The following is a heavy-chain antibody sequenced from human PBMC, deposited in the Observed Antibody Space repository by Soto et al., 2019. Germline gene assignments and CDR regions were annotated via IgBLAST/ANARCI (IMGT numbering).Heavy chain of an antibody. Sequence: ASVKVSCKASGYTFTSYYMHWVRQAPGQGLEWMGIINPSGGSTSYAQKFQGRVTMTRDTSTSTVYMELSSLRSEDTAVYYCARGLPAAMIYYYYYGMDVWGQGTTVTVS. CDR3: ARGLPAAMIYYYYYGMDV. CDR1: GYTFTSYY. D-gene: IGHD2-2*01. J-gene: IGHJ6*02. CDR2: INPSGGST. V-gene: IGHV1-46*03.